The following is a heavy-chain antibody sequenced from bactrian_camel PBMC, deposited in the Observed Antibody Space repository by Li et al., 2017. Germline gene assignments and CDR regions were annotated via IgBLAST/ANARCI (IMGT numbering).Heavy chain of an antibody. V-gene: IGHV3S53*01. J-gene: IGHJ4*01. Sequence: HVQLVESGGGSVQAGRSLRLSCVASRSTWNLDCMAWFRQAPGKEREAVAGIDSDGSTMYADSVQGRFTISKDNAKNTLYLQMNSLKPEDTAMYYCAAVKSGGNNMRGWLSGDNYWGQGTQVTVS. CDR3: AAVKSGGNNMRGWLSGDNY. D-gene: IGHD2*01. CDR1: RSTWNLDC. CDR2: IDSDGST.